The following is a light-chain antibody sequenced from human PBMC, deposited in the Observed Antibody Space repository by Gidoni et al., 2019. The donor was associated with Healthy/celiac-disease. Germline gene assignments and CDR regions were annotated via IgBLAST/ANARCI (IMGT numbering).Light chain of an antibody. J-gene: IGLJ2*01. V-gene: IGLV3-1*01. CDR1: TLGDKY. CDR2: QDS. Sequence: SYEVTQPPSVSVSPGQTASITCSGDTLGDKYACWYQQKPGQSPVLVIYQDSKRPSGIPERFSGSNSGNTATLTISGTQAMDEADYYCQAWDSSTQGVFGGGTKLTVL. CDR3: QAWDSSTQGV.